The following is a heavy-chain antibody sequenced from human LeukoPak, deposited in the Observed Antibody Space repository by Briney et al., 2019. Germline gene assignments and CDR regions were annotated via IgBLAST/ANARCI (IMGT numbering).Heavy chain of an antibody. CDR2: IIGSGDRT. J-gene: IGHJ4*02. D-gene: IGHD6-13*01. V-gene: IGHV3-23*01. Sequence: GGSLRLSCAASGFTFSSYSMNWVRQAPGKGLEWVSAIIGSGDRTYYADSVKGRFTISRDNSRKTLYLQMSTLRVEDTAVYYCAKEIAEAGQGVLDSWGQGTLVTVSS. CDR3: AKEIAEAGQGVLDS. CDR1: GFTFSSYS.